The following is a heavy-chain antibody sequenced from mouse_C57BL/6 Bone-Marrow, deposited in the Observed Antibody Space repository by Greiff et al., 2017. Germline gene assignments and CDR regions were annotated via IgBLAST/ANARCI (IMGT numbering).Heavy chain of an antibody. D-gene: IGHD1-1*01. CDR1: GYTFTRYG. J-gene: IGHJ2*01. Sequence: QVQLQQSGAELTRPGASVKLSCKASGYTFTRYGISWVKQRTGPGLAWIGEIYPKSGNTYYNEKFKGKATLPADKSSSTAYMELRSLTSEYSAVYFCARSRAYYSDFDYWGPCTTLTGSS. CDR3: ARSRAYYSDFDY. CDR2: IYPKSGNT. V-gene: IGHV1-81*01.